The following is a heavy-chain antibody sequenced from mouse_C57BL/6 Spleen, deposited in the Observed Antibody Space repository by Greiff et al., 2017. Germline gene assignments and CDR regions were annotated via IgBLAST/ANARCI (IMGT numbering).Heavy chain of an antibody. CDR1: GYAFTNYL. Sequence: QVHVKQSGAELVRPGTSVKVSCKASGYAFTNYLIEWVKQRPGQGLEWIGVINPGSGGTNYNEKFKGKATLTADKSSSTAYMQLSSLTSKDSAVYFGAKDDGYYRAMDYWGQGTSVTVSS. CDR2: INPGSGGT. D-gene: IGHD2-3*01. V-gene: IGHV1-54*01. J-gene: IGHJ4*01. CDR3: AKDDGYYRAMDY.